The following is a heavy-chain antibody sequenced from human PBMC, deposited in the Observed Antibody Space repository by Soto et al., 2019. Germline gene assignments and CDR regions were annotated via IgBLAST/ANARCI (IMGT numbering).Heavy chain of an antibody. J-gene: IGHJ5*02. Sequence: EVQLVESGGGLVKPGGSLRLSCAASGFTFSSYSMNWVRQAPGKGLEWVASISSSSSYIYYADSVKGRFTISRDNAKNSLYLQMNSLRAEDTAVYYCARDLVRGVIRWFDPWGQGTLVTVSS. CDR3: ARDLVRGVIRWFDP. CDR2: ISSSSSYI. V-gene: IGHV3-21*01. CDR1: GFTFSSYS. D-gene: IGHD3-10*01.